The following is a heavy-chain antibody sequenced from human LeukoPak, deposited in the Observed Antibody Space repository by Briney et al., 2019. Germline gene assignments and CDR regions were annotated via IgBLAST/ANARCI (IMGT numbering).Heavy chain of an antibody. CDR3: ARDPGRGYSGYDFDY. Sequence: PGGSLRLSCAASGFTFSSYGMHWVRQAPGKGLEWVAVIWYDGSNKYYADSVKGRFTISRDNSKNTLYLQMNSLRAEDTAVYYCARDPGRGYSGYDFDYWGQGTLVTVPS. CDR2: IWYDGSNK. D-gene: IGHD5-12*01. CDR1: GFTFSSYG. V-gene: IGHV3-33*01. J-gene: IGHJ4*02.